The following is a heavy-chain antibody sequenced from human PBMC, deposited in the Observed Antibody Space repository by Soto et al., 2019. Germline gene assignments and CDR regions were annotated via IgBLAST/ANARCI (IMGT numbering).Heavy chain of an antibody. CDR2: INHSGST. CDR3: ASRYYGSGYRRRNGMDV. CDR1: GGSFSGYY. V-gene: IGHV4-34*01. J-gene: IGHJ6*02. D-gene: IGHD3-10*01. Sequence: QVQLQQWGAGLLKPSETLSLSCAVYGGSFSGYYWSWIRQPPGQGLEWIGEINHSGSTNYNPSLKSRVTISVDTSKNQFSLKLSSVTAADTAVYYCASRYYGSGYRRRNGMDVWGQGTTVTVSS.